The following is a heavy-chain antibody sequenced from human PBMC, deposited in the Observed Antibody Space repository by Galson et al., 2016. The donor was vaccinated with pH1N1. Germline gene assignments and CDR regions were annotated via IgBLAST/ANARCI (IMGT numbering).Heavy chain of an antibody. CDR2: ISGTGDPT. D-gene: IGHD1-26*01. CDR1: GFTFINYA. V-gene: IGHV3-23*01. CDR3: AKDLGRYSEIDY. Sequence: SLRLSCAASGFTFINYAMSWVRQAPGKGLEWVSTISGTGDPTYYADSVKGRFTIPRDNSNNTVYLRMNSLRVEDTAVYYCAKDLGRYSEIDYWGQGTLVTVSS. J-gene: IGHJ4*02.